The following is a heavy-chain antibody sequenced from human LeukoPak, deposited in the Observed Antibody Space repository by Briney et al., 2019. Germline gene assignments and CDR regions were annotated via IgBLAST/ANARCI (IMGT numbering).Heavy chain of an antibody. CDR1: GFIFSSHG. V-gene: IGHV3-23*01. D-gene: IGHD6-19*01. J-gene: IGHJ4*02. CDR3: AMYSSGWYPYFDY. Sequence: GGSLRLSCAASGFIFSSHGMNWVRQAPGKGLEWVSGISPSGDITYYADSVKGRFTISRDNSKNTLYLQMNSLRAEDTAVYYCAMYSSGWYPYFDYWGQGTLVTVSS. CDR2: ISPSGDIT.